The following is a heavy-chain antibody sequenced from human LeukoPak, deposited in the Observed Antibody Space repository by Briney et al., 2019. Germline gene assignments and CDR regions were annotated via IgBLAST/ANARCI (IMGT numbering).Heavy chain of an antibody. Sequence: PGGSLRLSCAASGFTFSSYSMNWVRQAPGKGLEWVSSISSSSSYIYYADSVKGRFTISRDNAKNSLYLQMNSLRAEDTAVYYCARDKSSSWYGDYGMDVWGQGTTVTVSS. CDR2: ISSSSSYI. V-gene: IGHV3-21*01. CDR3: ARDKSSSWYGDYGMDV. J-gene: IGHJ6*02. CDR1: GFTFSSYS. D-gene: IGHD6-13*01.